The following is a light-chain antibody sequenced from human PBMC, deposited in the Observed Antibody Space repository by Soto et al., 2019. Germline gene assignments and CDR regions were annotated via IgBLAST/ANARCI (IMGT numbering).Light chain of an antibody. CDR2: DGS. CDR3: QQYDDYPLT. CDR1: QSINNW. V-gene: IGKV1-5*01. Sequence: DIQMTQSPSTLSASIGDRVTITCRASQSINNWLAWYQQKPGKAPKFLIYDGSTLESGVPSRFSGRASGTEFTLTISSLQPEDFGTYYRQQYDDYPLTFGGGTRVEIK. J-gene: IGKJ4*01.